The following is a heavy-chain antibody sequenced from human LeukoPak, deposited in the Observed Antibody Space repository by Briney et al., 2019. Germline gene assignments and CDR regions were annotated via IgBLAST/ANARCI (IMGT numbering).Heavy chain of an antibody. J-gene: IGHJ3*02. Sequence: CTVSXGSISSYYCNWIRQPAGKGLEWIGRVYTSGSTNYNPSLKSRVTMSVEKSKKQCALRLRCVTAADTAVCYGAGXGYYASGSYYAFDIWGQGTMVTVSS. D-gene: IGHD3-10*01. CDR2: VYTSGST. V-gene: IGHV4-4*07. CDR1: XGSISSYY. CDR3: AGXGYYASGSYYAFDI.